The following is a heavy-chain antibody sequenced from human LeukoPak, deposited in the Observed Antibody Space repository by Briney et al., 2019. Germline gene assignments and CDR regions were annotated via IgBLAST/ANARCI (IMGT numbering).Heavy chain of an antibody. CDR1: GGSISSGGYS. D-gene: IGHD6-6*01. CDR2: IYHSGST. Sequence: PSETLSLTCAVSGGSISSGGYSWSWIRQPPGKGLEWIGYIYHSGSTYYNPSLKSRVTISVDRAKNQFSLKLSSVTAADTAVYYCARTEYSSSPQTPYYFDYWGQGTLVTVSS. CDR3: ARTEYSSSPQTPYYFDY. J-gene: IGHJ4*02. V-gene: IGHV4-30-2*01.